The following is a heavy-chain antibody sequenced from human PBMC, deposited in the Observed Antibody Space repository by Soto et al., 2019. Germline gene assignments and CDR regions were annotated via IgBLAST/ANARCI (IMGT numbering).Heavy chain of an antibody. CDR2: ISSSSSYI. J-gene: IGHJ5*02. V-gene: IGHV3-21*01. D-gene: IGHD6-13*01. CDR1: GFTFSSYS. CDR3: ARGRSSSSWYFDP. Sequence: ESGGGLVKPGGSLRLSCAASGFTFSSYSMNWVPQAPGKGLEWVSSISSSSSYIYYADSVKGRFTISRDNAKNSLYLQMNSLRAEDTAVYYCARGRSSSSWYFDPWGQGTLVTVSS.